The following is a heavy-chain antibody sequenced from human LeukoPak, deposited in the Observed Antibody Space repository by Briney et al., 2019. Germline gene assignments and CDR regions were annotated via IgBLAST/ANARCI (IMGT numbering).Heavy chain of an antibody. V-gene: IGHV1-2*02. J-gene: IGHJ4*02. Sequence: ASVKVSCKASGYTLTESYMHWVRQAPGQGLEWLAWINPNSGATNYAQKFQGRVTVTSDTSISTAYMELSGLTSDDTAVYFCAREEQYRNYFDHWGQGTLVTVPS. CDR1: GYTLTESY. CDR2: INPNSGAT. CDR3: AREEQYRNYFDH. D-gene: IGHD1/OR15-1a*01.